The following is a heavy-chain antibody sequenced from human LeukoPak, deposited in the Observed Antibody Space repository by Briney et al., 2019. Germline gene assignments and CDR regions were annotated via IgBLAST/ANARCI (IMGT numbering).Heavy chain of an antibody. V-gene: IGHV3-23*01. CDR3: ARDVEARISAAGTFDY. CDR1: GFAFSNYA. Sequence: GGSLRLSCAASGFAFSNYAMSWVRQAPGKGLEWVSVISGLGGSTYYADSVKGRFAISRDNSKSTLWLQMNSLRADDTAIYYCARDVEARISAAGTFDYWGQGSLVTVSS. D-gene: IGHD6-13*01. CDR2: ISGLGGST. J-gene: IGHJ4*02.